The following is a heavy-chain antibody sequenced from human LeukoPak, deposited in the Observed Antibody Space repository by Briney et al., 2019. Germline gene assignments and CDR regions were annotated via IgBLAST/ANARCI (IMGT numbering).Heavy chain of an antibody. CDR2: IYTSGST. Sequence: SETLSLTCTVSGGSISSYYWSWIRQPPGEGLEWIGYIYTSGSTNYNPSLKSRVTISVDTSKNQFSLKLSSVTAADTAVYYCARHLFPVVPAALDYWGQGTLVTVSS. J-gene: IGHJ4*02. D-gene: IGHD2-2*01. CDR3: ARHLFPVVPAALDY. V-gene: IGHV4-4*09. CDR1: GGSISSYY.